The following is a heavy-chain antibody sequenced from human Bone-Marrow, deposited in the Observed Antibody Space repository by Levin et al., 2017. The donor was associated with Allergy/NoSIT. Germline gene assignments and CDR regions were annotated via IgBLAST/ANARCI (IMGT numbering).Heavy chain of an antibody. CDR2: ISWNSYSI. Sequence: GGSLRLSCAASGFTFDTYAMHWVRQAPGKGLEWVSGISWNSYSIGYADSVKGRFTIFRDNAKNSLYLQMNSLRVDDTAWYYCTKDFFGWGQGTLVTVSS. J-gene: IGHJ4*02. D-gene: IGHD3-3*01. V-gene: IGHV3-9*01. CDR3: TKDFFG. CDR1: GFTFDTYA.